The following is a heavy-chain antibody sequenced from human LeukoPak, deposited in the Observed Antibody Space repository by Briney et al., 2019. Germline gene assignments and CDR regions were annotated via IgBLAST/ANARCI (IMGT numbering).Heavy chain of an antibody. D-gene: IGHD1-26*01. V-gene: IGHV3-43*02. CDR3: AKDKEWELQGYINV. Sequence: GGSLRLSCAASGFTFGGYAMHWVRQAPGKGLEWVSLISGGGGSIYYADSVKGRFTISRDNGKNSLYLQMNSLRTEDTAVYYCAKDKEWELQGYINVWGKGNTVTVSS. CDR2: ISGGGGSI. J-gene: IGHJ6*03. CDR1: GFTFGGYA.